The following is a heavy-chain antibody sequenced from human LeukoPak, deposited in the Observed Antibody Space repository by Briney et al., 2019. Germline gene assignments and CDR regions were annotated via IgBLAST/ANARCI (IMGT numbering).Heavy chain of an antibody. J-gene: IGHJ4*02. CDR1: GFTFSSYA. CDR3: AKGLTIFGVVIIGLFDY. V-gene: IGHV3-23*01. D-gene: IGHD3-3*01. Sequence: PGGSLRLSCAASGFTFSSYAMSWVRQAPGKGLEWVSAISGSGGSTYYADSVEGRFTISRDNSKNTLYLQMNSLRAEDTAVYYCAKGLTIFGVVIIGLFDYWGQGTLVTVSS. CDR2: ISGSGGST.